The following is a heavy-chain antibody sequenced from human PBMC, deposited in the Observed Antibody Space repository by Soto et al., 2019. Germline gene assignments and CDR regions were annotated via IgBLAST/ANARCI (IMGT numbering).Heavy chain of an antibody. Sequence: SETLSLTCTVSGGSISSGDYYWSWIRQPPGKGLEWIGYIYYSGSTYYNPSLKSRVTISVDTSKNQFSLKLSSVTAADTAVYYCARETMVRVNYYYYGMDVWGQVTTVT. V-gene: IGHV4-30-4*01. J-gene: IGHJ6*01. CDR2: IYYSGST. D-gene: IGHD3-10*01. CDR3: ARETMVRVNYYYYGMDV. CDR1: GGSISSGDYY.